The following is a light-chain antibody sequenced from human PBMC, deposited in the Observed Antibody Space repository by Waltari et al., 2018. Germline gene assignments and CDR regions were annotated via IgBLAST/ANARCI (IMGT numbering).Light chain of an antibody. V-gene: IGLV1-51*01. CDR1: TSNTGHHF. Sequence: QSVLTHPPSVSAAPGQKVSISCSGCTSNTGHHFVSWYKQFAGTAPKLLIYDKEKTPSGIRDRFSGAKSGTSATLDITGLVTGDEADYYCGSWDSSLSGHVFGTGTKVTVL. J-gene: IGLJ1*01. CDR2: DKE. CDR3: GSWDSSLSGHV.